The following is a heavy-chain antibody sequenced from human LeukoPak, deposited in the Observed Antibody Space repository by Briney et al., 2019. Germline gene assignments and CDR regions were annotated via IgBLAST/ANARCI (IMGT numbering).Heavy chain of an antibody. CDR2: MNSGGTTM. J-gene: IGHJ3*01. CDR3: ARPGVKVLVTYDALDL. V-gene: IGHV3-48*03. Sequence: GGSLRLSCAASGFTMSTYEMNWVRQAPGKGVEWVSYMNSGGTTMYYADSVKGRFIISRDNGKNSLYLQMSSLRVEDTAVYYCARPGVKVLVTYDALDLWGQGTLVTVSS. CDR1: GFTMSTYE. D-gene: IGHD5-18*01.